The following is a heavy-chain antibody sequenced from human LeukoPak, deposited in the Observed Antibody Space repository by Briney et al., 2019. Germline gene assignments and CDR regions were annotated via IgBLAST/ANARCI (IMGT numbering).Heavy chain of an antibody. J-gene: IGHJ4*02. Sequence: GGSLRLSCAASGFMFSSNWMSWVRLAPGKGLEWAANIKEDGTETYYVDSVKGRFTISRDNAKNSLYLQMNSLRVEDTAVYYCAKEGRSLQTYWGQGTLVTVSS. CDR2: IKEDGTET. CDR3: AKEGRSLQTY. CDR1: GFMFSSNW. V-gene: IGHV3-7*03. D-gene: IGHD5-24*01.